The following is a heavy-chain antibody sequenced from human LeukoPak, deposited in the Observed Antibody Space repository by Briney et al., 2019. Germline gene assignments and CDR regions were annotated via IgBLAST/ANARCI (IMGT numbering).Heavy chain of an antibody. CDR1: GYTFTGYY. J-gene: IGHJ4*02. Sequence: ASVKVSCKASGYTFTGYYMHWVRQAPGQGLEWMGWINPNRGGTNYAQKFQGRVALTRDTSISTAYMELTRLKSDDTAVYYCARVGGLYWGQGTLVTVSS. CDR3: ARVGGLY. CDR2: INPNRGGT. V-gene: IGHV1-2*02.